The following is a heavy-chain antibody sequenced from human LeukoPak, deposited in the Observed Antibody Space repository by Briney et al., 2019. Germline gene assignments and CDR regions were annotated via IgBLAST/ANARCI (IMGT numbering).Heavy chain of an antibody. CDR1: GFTFSSYA. Sequence: GGSLRLSCAASGFTFSSYAMSWVRQAPGKGLEWVSAISGSGGSTYYADSVKGRFTISRDNSKNTLYLQMNSLRAEDTAVYYCAKDGRGYYYDSSGYYGTDFDYWGQGTLVTASS. CDR3: AKDGRGYYYDSSGYYGTDFDY. CDR2: ISGSGGST. D-gene: IGHD3-22*01. J-gene: IGHJ4*02. V-gene: IGHV3-23*01.